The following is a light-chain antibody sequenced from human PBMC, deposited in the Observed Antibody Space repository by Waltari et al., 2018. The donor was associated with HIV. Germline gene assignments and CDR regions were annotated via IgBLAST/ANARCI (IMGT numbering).Light chain of an antibody. V-gene: IGKV1-39*01. CDR1: QSIRDY. Sequence: DIQMTQSPSSLSASVGDRVTIACRASQSIRDYVNWYQQKPGKVPKLLIHSASTLQSGVPSRFSGSGSGTDFTLTISSLQAEDFATYYCQQSYDAPPTFGQGTKVEIK. CDR3: QQSYDAPPT. CDR2: SAS. J-gene: IGKJ1*01.